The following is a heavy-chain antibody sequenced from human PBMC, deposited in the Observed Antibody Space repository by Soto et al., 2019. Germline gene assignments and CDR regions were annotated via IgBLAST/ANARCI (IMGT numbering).Heavy chain of an antibody. CDR1: GYTFTSYG. Sequence: QVQLVQSGAEVKKPGASVKVSCKASGYTFTSYGISWVRQAPGQGLEWMGWISANNGNTKYVQKLQGRVTMTTDTSSSAAYMELSSLRSDDTAVYYFARAFGGDDLNCFDPCVQGTLVTVSS. D-gene: IGHD2-21*02. J-gene: IGHJ5*02. CDR2: ISANNGNT. CDR3: ARAFGGDDLNCFDP. V-gene: IGHV1-18*01.